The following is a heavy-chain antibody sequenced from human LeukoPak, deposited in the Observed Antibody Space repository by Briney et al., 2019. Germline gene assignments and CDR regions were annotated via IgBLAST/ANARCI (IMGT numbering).Heavy chain of an antibody. J-gene: IGHJ4*02. CDR2: IKQDGSEK. V-gene: IGHV3-7*01. Sequence: PGGSLRLSCAASGFTFSSYWMSWVRQAPGKGLEWVAIIKQDGSEKYYVDSVKGRFTISRDNAKNSLYLQMNSLRAEDTAVYYCAKVKGIYDFWSGYSLNFDYWGQGTLVIVSS. D-gene: IGHD3-3*01. CDR3: AKVKGIYDFWSGYSLNFDY. CDR1: GFTFSSYW.